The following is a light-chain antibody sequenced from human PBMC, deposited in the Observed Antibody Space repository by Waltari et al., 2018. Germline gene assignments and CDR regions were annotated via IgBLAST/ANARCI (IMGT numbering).Light chain of an antibody. Sequence: QSVLTQPPSASGTPGQRVTISCSGGSSNIGSNVVTWYQQFPGTAPKLLIYSSSQRSSGVPDRFSGSKSGTSASLAISGLQSEDEADFYCASWDDSLNGWVFGGGTKLTVL. CDR3: ASWDDSLNGWV. J-gene: IGLJ3*02. CDR1: SSNIGSNV. CDR2: SSS. V-gene: IGLV1-44*01.